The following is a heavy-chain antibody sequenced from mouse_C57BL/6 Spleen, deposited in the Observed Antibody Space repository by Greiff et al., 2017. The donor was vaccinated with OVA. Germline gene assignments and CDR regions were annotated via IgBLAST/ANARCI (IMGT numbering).Heavy chain of an antibody. CDR2: IDPEDGDT. J-gene: IGHJ2*01. CDR1: GFNIKDYY. V-gene: IGHV14-1*01. Sequence: EVKVVESGAELVRPGASVKLSCTASGFNIKDYYMHWVKQRPEQGLEWIGRIDPEDGDTEYAPKFQGKATMTADTSSNTAYLQLSSLTSEDTAVYYCTVYYYGSRNFDYWGQGTTLTVSS. D-gene: IGHD1-1*01. CDR3: TVYYYGSRNFDY.